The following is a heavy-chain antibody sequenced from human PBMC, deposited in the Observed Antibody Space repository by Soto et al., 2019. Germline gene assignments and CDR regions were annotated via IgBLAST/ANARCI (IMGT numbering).Heavy chain of an antibody. V-gene: IGHV3-74*01. Sequence: GGSLRLSCAASGFTFSSYWMHWVRQAPGKGLVWVSRINSDGSSTSYADSVKGRFTISRDNAKNTLYLQMNSLRAEDTAVYYCARAVRDGYNWWFQHWGQGTLVTVSS. J-gene: IGHJ1*01. CDR2: INSDGSST. D-gene: IGHD5-12*01. CDR1: GFTFSSYW. CDR3: ARAVRDGYNWWFQH.